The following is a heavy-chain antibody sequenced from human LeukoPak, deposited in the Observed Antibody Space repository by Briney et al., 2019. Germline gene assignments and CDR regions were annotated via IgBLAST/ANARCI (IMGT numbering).Heavy chain of an antibody. CDR1: GGSISSSSYY. D-gene: IGHD1-26*01. CDR3: ARLRGSYFDY. V-gene: IGHV4-39*01. J-gene: IGHJ4*02. Sequence: KSSETLSLTCTVSGGSISSSSYYWGWIRQPPGEGLEWIGSIYYSGSTYYNPSLKSRVTISVDTSKNQFSLKLSSVTAADTAVYYCARLRGSYFDYWGQGTLVTVSS. CDR2: IYYSGST.